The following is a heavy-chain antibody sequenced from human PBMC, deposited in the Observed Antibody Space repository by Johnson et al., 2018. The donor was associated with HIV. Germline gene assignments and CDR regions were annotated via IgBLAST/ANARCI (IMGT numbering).Heavy chain of an antibody. CDR1: GFTFSDYY. CDR3: ARSFRDYEEDTFDI. V-gene: IGHV3-66*01. D-gene: IGHD4-17*01. CDR2: IYSGGST. Sequence: VQLVESGGGLVKPGGSLRLSCAASGFTFSDYYMSWIRQAPGKGLEWVSVIYSGGSTYYADSVKGRFTISRDNSKNTLYLQMNSLRAEDTAVYYCARSFRDYEEDTFDIWGQGTMVTVSS. J-gene: IGHJ3*02.